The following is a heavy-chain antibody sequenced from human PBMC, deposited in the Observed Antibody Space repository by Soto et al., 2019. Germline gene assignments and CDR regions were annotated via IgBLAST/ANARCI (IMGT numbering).Heavy chain of an antibody. D-gene: IGHD3-9*01. J-gene: IGHJ3*01. V-gene: IGHV3-74*01. CDR2: INTDGSST. CDR3: ARSPGGYYIA. CDR1: GFSFSSYW. Sequence: EVQLVESGGGLVQPGGSLRLSCADSGFSFSSYWMHWVRQGPGKGLVWVSRINTDGSSTNYADSVQGRFTISRDNAKNTVYLQMNSLRAEDTAVYYCARSPGGYYIAWGQGTMVTVSS.